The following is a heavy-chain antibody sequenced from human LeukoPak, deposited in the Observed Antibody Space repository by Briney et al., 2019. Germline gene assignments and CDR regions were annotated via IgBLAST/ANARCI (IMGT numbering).Heavy chain of an antibody. Sequence: GGSLRLSCAVSGFTVSSHAMSWVRQASGKGLEWVSLIGGAGDTFYADSVKGRFVLSRDNSRNTVYLQMNSLRAEDTATYYCVKDYCHGGICPFPFFDSWGQGTLVTVSS. D-gene: IGHD2-15*01. CDR1: GFTVSSHA. CDR2: IGGAGDT. J-gene: IGHJ5*01. CDR3: VKDYCHGGICPFPFFDS. V-gene: IGHV3-23*01.